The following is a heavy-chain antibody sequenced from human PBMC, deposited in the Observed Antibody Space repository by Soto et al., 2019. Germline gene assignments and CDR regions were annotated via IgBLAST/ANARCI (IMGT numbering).Heavy chain of an antibody. CDR3: ARNMDYYYGRGSGNGHGV. CDR1: GYTFTAYH. J-gene: IGHJ6*02. V-gene: IGHV1-2*02. CDR2: INPKFGDT. D-gene: IGHD3-10*02. Sequence: QVQLVQSGAEVKEPGDSVRVSCEAPGYTFTAYHIHWVRQAPGQGLEWMGWINPKFGDTTYAQDFQGRVSMTRDMSISTVYMELSRLTSDDTAIYYCARNMDYYYGRGSGNGHGVWGQGTTVTVFS.